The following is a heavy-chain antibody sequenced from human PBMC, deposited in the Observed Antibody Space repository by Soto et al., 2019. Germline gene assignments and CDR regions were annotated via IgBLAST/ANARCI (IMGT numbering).Heavy chain of an antibody. D-gene: IGHD2-2*01. CDR1: GGSISSSSYY. CDR3: ARHELVVPAAMHDNWFDP. CDR2: IYYSGST. J-gene: IGHJ5*02. Sequence: PSETLSLTCTVSGGSISSSSYYWGWIRQPPGKGLEWIGSIYYSGSTYYNPSLKSRVTISVDTSKNQFSLKLSSVTAADTAVYYCARHELVVPAAMHDNWFDPWGQGTLVTVSS. V-gene: IGHV4-39*01.